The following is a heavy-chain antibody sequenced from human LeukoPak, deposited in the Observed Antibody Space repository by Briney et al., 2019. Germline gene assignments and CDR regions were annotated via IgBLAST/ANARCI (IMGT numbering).Heavy chain of an antibody. Sequence: PGGSLRLSCAASGFTFSSYALSWVRQAPGKGLEWVSGISGSGGNTYYADSVKGRFAISRDNSKSTLYLQMNSLRAGDTAVYYCAKANCGSECYYYLDSWGQGTLVTVSS. CDR2: ISGSGGNT. CDR1: GFTFSSYA. V-gene: IGHV3-23*01. J-gene: IGHJ4*02. D-gene: IGHD2-21*01. CDR3: AKANCGSECYYYLDS.